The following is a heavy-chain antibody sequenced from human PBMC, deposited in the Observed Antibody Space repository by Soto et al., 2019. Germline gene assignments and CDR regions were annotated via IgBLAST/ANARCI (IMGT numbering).Heavy chain of an antibody. J-gene: IGHJ6*02. Sequence: SETLSLTCTVSGGSISSGGYYWSWIRQHPGKGLEWIGYIYYSGSTYYNPSLKSRVTISVDTSKNQFSLKLSSVTAADTAVYYCARDHYYGSGSYYYGMDVWGQGTTVTVSS. V-gene: IGHV4-31*03. CDR2: IYYSGST. CDR1: GGSISSGGYY. CDR3: ARDHYYGSGSYYYGMDV. D-gene: IGHD3-10*01.